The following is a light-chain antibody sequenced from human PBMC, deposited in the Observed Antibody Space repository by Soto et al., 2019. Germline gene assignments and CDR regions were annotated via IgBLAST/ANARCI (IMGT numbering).Light chain of an antibody. J-gene: IGLJ3*02. CDR1: SNDVGAYNY. V-gene: IGLV2-8*01. Sequence: QSVLTQPPSASGSPGQSVTISCTGTSNDVGAYNYVSWYQLHPGKAPKLIIFEFNKRPSGVPDRFSGSKSGSTASLTVSGLRAEDEADYYCSSYAGSNNLVFGGGTKVTVL. CDR3: SSYAGSNNLV. CDR2: EFN.